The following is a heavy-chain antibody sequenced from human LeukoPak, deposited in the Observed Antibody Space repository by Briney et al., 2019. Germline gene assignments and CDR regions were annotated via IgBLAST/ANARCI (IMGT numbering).Heavy chain of an antibody. CDR1: GYSFTNNY. Sequence: GASVKVSCRTSGYSFTNNYMHWVRQAPGQGLEWMGEINPHSGDANYAQKFQGRVTLTRDTSISTAYMELSSLRPDDTAVYYCARPYCKNGVCLVWLDPWGQGTLVTVSS. D-gene: IGHD2-8*01. CDR3: ARPYCKNGVCLVWLDP. V-gene: IGHV1-2*02. J-gene: IGHJ5*02. CDR2: INPHSGDA.